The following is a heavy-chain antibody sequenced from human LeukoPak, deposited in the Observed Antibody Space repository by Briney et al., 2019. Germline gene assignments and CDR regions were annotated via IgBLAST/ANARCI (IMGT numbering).Heavy chain of an antibody. CDR3: ARDLEMATSYYFDY. D-gene: IGHD5-24*01. CDR1: GYTFTGYY. Sequence: ASVKASCKASGYTFTGYYMHWVRQAPGQGLEWMGWINPNSGGTNYAQKFQGRVTMTRDTSISTAYMELSSLRSDDTAVYYCARDLEMATSYYFDYWGQGTLVTVSS. CDR2: INPNSGGT. J-gene: IGHJ4*02. V-gene: IGHV1-2*02.